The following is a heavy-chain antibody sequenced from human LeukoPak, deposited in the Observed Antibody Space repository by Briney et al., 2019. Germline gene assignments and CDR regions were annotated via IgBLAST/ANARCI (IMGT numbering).Heavy chain of an antibody. J-gene: IGHJ5*02. V-gene: IGHV4-34*01. CDR2: INHSGST. CDR1: GGSFSGYY. D-gene: IGHD2-2*01. Sequence: SETLSLTCAVYGGSFSGYYWSWIRQPPGAGLEWIGEINHSGSTNYNPALKSRLTISVDTSKNQFSLKLSSVTAADTAVYYCATLGCSSTSCYVEWFDPWGQGTLVTVSS. CDR3: ATLGCSSTSCYVEWFDP.